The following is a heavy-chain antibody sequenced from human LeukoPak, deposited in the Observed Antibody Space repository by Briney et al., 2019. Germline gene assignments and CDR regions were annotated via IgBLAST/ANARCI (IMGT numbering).Heavy chain of an antibody. CDR3: AKAPGVVPATRYYYYMDV. J-gene: IGHJ6*03. Sequence: PGGSLRLSCAASGFTFSSYAMSWVRQAPGKGLEWVLAISGSGGSTYYADSVKGRFTISRDNSKNTLYLQMNSLRAEDTAVYYCAKAPGVVPATRYYYYMDVWGKGTTVTVSS. V-gene: IGHV3-23*01. CDR1: GFTFSSYA. D-gene: IGHD3-3*01. CDR2: ISGSGGST.